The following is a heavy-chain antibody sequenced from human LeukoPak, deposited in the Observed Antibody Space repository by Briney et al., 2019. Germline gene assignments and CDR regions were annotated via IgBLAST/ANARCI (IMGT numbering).Heavy chain of an antibody. D-gene: IGHD6-13*01. CDR1: GFTFSSYV. J-gene: IGHJ6*02. CDR3: AKDTSSWYGYYGMDV. Sequence: GGSLRLSCAASGFTFSSYVMSWVRQAPGKGLEWVSGISGSGSSTYYADSVKGRFTISGGNSKNMLYLQMNSLRAEDTAAYYCAKDTSSWYGYYGMDVWGQGTTVTVSS. CDR2: ISGSGSST. V-gene: IGHV3-23*01.